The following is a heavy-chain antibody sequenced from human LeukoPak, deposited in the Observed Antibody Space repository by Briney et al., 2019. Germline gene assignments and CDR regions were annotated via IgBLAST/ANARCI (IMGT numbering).Heavy chain of an antibody. V-gene: IGHV3-21*01. Sequence: PGGSLRLSCAASGFTFSSYSMNWVRQAPGKGLEWVSTISGSGVSTSYADSVKGRFTISRDNAKNSLYLQMNSLRAEDTAVYYCARDSGWGSFDYWGQGTLVTVSS. D-gene: IGHD6-19*01. CDR2: ISGSGVST. CDR3: ARDSGWGSFDY. CDR1: GFTFSSYS. J-gene: IGHJ4*02.